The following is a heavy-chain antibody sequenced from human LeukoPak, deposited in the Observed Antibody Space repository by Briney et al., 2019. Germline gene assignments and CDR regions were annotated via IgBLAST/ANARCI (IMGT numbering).Heavy chain of an antibody. V-gene: IGHV1-3*01. Sequence: ASVKVSCKASGYTFTSYAMHWVRQAPGQRLEWMGWINAGNGNTKYSQKFQGRVTITRDTSASTAYMELSSLRSEDTAVYYCARAKPLDAMVPHDAFDIWGQGTMVTVSS. CDR1: GYTFTSYA. D-gene: IGHD3-10*01. CDR3: ARAKPLDAMVPHDAFDI. CDR2: INAGNGNT. J-gene: IGHJ3*02.